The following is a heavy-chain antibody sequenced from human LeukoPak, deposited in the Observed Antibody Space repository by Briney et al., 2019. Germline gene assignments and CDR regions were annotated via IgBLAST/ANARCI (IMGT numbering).Heavy chain of an antibody. Sequence: SVKVSCKASGGAFSSYAISWVRLAPGQGLEWMGWIIPIFGTANYAQKFQGRVTITADESTSTAYMELSSLRSEDTAVYYCAAYSGYSEEYYFDYWGQGTLVTVSS. CDR2: IIPIFGTA. CDR1: GGAFSSYA. D-gene: IGHD3-22*01. CDR3: AAYSGYSEEYYFDY. J-gene: IGHJ4*02. V-gene: IGHV1-69*13.